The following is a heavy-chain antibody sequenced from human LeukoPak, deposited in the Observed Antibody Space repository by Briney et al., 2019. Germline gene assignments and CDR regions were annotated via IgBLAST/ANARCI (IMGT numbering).Heavy chain of an antibody. Sequence: PGGSLRLSCAASGFTFSSYSMNWVRQAPGKGLEWVSYISSSGSTIYYADSVKGRFTISRDNPKNSLYLQMNSLRAEDTAVYYCARDCSGGSCYPDYWGQGTLVTVSS. J-gene: IGHJ4*02. CDR2: ISSSGSTI. D-gene: IGHD2-15*01. CDR3: ARDCSGGSCYPDY. V-gene: IGHV3-48*04. CDR1: GFTFSSYS.